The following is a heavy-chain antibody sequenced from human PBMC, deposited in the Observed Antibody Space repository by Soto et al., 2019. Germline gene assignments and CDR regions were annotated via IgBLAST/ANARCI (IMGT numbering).Heavy chain of an antibody. D-gene: IGHD2-2*03. CDR2: IYYSGST. Sequence: PSETLSLTCSVSGGSISSGDYYWSWIRQPPGKGLEWIGYIYYSGSTYYNPSLKSRVTISVDTSKNQFSLKLSSVTAADTAVYYCARGVSLGNCISTSCPIVGYGMDVWGQGTTVTVSS. CDR1: GGSISSGDYY. V-gene: IGHV4-30-4*01. J-gene: IGHJ6*02. CDR3: ARGVSLGNCISTSCPIVGYGMDV.